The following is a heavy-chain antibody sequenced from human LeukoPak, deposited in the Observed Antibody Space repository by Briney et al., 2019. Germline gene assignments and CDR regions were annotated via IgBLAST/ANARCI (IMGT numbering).Heavy chain of an antibody. D-gene: IGHD2-21*01. J-gene: IGHJ4*02. Sequence: GGSLRLSCAASGFTFSNYWMSWVRQAPGKGLEWVANINQDGSEKSYVDSVEGRFTIPRDNAKKSLYLHVNSLRAEDTAVYYCARDIYGGHDYWGQGTLLTVSS. CDR2: INQDGSEK. V-gene: IGHV3-7*04. CDR3: ARDIYGGHDY. CDR1: GFTFSNYW.